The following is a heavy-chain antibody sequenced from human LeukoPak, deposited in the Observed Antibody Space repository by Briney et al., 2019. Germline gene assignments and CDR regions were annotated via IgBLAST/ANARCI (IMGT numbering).Heavy chain of an antibody. CDR1: GFTLMNLA. CDR3: ARDRAVAGLFDY. D-gene: IGHD6-19*01. J-gene: IGHJ4*02. CDR2: ISSSGATM. V-gene: IGHV3-11*04. Sequence: GGSLRLSCAASGFTLMNLAMTWVRQAPGKGLEWISFISSSGATMYYADSVKGRFTVSRDNAKDSVYLQMNSLRAEDTAVYYCARDRAVAGLFDYWGQGTLVTVSS.